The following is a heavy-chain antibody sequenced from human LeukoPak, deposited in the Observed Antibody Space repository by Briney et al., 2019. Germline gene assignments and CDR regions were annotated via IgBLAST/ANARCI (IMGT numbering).Heavy chain of an antibody. CDR2: INKDVSRI. J-gene: IGHJ4*02. D-gene: IGHD6-13*01. CDR1: GFSFSRYW. V-gene: IGHV3-7*01. CDR3: ARDLRAAASTNY. Sequence: GGSLRLSCAGSGFSFSRYWMAWGRQAPRKGLDWVASINKDVSRIHYVDSVKGRFTISRDNAKNSLYLQMNSLRAEDTAVYYCARDLRAAASTNYWGQGTLVTVSS.